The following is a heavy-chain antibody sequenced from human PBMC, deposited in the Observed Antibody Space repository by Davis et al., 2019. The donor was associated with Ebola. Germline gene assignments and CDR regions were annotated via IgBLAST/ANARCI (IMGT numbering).Heavy chain of an antibody. CDR1: GFTFSSHG. J-gene: IGHJ4*02. CDR2: IRYDGSNE. V-gene: IGHV3-30*02. CDR3: AKVDYYYDNSGYYSGIDY. Sequence: GESLKISCAASGFTFSSHGMYWVRQAPGKGLEWVAFIRYDGSNEDYADSVKGRFTISRDNSKNSLYLQMNSLRAEDTAVYYCAKVDYYYDNSGYYSGIDYWGQGTLVTVSS. D-gene: IGHD3-22*01.